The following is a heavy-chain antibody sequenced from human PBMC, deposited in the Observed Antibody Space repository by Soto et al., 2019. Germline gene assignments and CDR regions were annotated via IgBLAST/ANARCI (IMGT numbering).Heavy chain of an antibody. Sequence: QVQLVQSGAEVKKPGASVKVSCKASGYTFTRYHMHWVRQAPGQGLEWLGWINPNSGGTNYAQKFQGRVPMTRDTSISTGYMELSRLRSDDTAVYYCARGRSGGSCSPIDCWGQGTLVTVSS. J-gene: IGHJ4*02. V-gene: IGHV1-2*02. CDR3: ARGRSGGSCSPIDC. CDR2: INPNSGGT. D-gene: IGHD2-15*01. CDR1: GYTFTRYH.